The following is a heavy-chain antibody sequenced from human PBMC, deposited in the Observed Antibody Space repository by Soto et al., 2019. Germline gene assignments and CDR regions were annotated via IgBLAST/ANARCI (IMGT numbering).Heavy chain of an antibody. CDR3: ARYCSGGSCYSPDAFHI. CDR2: IYYAGST. J-gene: IGHJ3*02. Sequence: PSETLSLTCAVSGGSISSSNWWSWVRQPPGRGLEWIGFIYYAGSTKYNPSLNSRVTISVDTSKNQFSLKLSSVTAADTAVYYCARYCSGGSCYSPDAFHIWGQGTMVTVSS. V-gene: IGHV4-4*02. D-gene: IGHD2-15*01. CDR1: GGSISSSNW.